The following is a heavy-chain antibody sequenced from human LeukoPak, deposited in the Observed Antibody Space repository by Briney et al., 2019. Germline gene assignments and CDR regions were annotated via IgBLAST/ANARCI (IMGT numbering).Heavy chain of an antibody. CDR1: GYSISSGYY. J-gene: IGHJ4*02. Sequence: PSETLSLTCAVSGYSISSGYYWGWIRQPPGKGLERIGSIYHSGSTYYNPSLKSRVTISVDTSKNRFSLKLSSVTAADTAVYYCARYYYDSSGYSTADTDYWGQGTLVTVSS. V-gene: IGHV4-38-2*01. D-gene: IGHD3-22*01. CDR3: ARYYYDSSGYSTADTDY. CDR2: IYHSGST.